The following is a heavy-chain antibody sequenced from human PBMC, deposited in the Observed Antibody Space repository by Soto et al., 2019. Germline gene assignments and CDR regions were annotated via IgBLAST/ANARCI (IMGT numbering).Heavy chain of an antibody. D-gene: IGHD3-22*01. CDR1: SGSISSNSYL. Sequence: SETLSLTCSVSSGSISSNSYLWGRIRQPPGKGLEWIGAILYSGDTYYSESLKSRVTMSVDTAKNQFSLKLNSVTAADTAVYYCARQGRNTKIVILRHYATDFWGQGTAATVSS. V-gene: IGHV4-39*01. J-gene: IGHJ6*02. CDR3: ARQGRNTKIVILRHYATDF. CDR2: ILYSGDT.